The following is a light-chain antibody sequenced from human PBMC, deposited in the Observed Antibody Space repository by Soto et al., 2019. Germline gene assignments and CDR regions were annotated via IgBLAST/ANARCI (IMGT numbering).Light chain of an antibody. J-gene: IGKJ1*01. Sequence: IVMTHSPATLSVSPWERATLSCRASQSVSNNLAWYQQKPGQAPRLLIYGASSRATGIPDRFSGSGSGTDITLTISRLEPEDFAVYYCQQYGSSPPWKFGQGTKVDIK. V-gene: IGKV3-20*01. CDR3: QQYGSSPPWK. CDR2: GAS. CDR1: QSVSNN.